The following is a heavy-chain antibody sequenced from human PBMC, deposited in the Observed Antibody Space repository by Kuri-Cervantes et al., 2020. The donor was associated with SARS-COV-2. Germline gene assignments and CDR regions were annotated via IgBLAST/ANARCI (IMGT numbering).Heavy chain of an antibody. CDR3: ARDSGPLRYSYFDY. D-gene: IGHD3-9*01. CDR1: GFTFSSYA. J-gene: IGHJ4*02. Sequence: GEFLKISCAASGFTFSSYAMRWVRQAPGKGLEWVSTISNSGGSTYYADSVKGRFTITRDNFKNTVFLQMDSLRAEDTAVYYCARDSGPLRYSYFDYWGLGALVTVSS. V-gene: IGHV3-23*01. CDR2: ISNSGGST.